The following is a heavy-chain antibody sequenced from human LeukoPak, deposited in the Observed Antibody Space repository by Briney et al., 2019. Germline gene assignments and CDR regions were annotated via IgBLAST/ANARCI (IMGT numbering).Heavy chain of an antibody. V-gene: IGHV3-30-3*01. CDR2: ISHDGSNK. D-gene: IGHD5-18*01. Sequence: PGGSLRLSCVASGFTFSSYNMHWVRQAPGKGLEWVAVISHDGSNKYYADSVKGRSTISRDNSKNTLYLQVNSLRPEDTAVYYCGRDTVGYGGAFDIWGQGTMVTVSS. CDR3: GRDTVGYGGAFDI. CDR1: GFTFSSYN. J-gene: IGHJ3*02.